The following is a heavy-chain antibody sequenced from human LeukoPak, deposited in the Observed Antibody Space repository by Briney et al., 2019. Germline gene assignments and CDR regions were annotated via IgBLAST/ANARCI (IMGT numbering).Heavy chain of an antibody. J-gene: IGHJ4*02. V-gene: IGHV3-30*02. CDR1: GFSFSSYG. CDR2: IRSDGSNK. Sequence: GGSLRLSCAGSGFSFSSYGMHWVRQAPGKGLEWMAFIRSDGSNKYYADSVKGRFTISRDNSKNTLYLQMNSLRAEDTAVYYCAKEPARNTMVRGVIGVYFDYWGQGTLVTVSS. D-gene: IGHD3-10*01. CDR3: AKEPARNTMVRGVIGVYFDY.